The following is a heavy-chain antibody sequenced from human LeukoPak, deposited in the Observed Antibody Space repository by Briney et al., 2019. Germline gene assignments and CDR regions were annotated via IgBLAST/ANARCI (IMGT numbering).Heavy chain of an antibody. CDR1: GFTFSSYG. Sequence: GGSLRLSCAASGFTFSSYGMHWVRQAPGKGLEWAAVISCDGSNKYYADSVKGRFTISRDNSKNTLYLQMNSLRAEDTAVYYCARLTAFIEPFDYWGQGTLVTVSS. CDR2: ISCDGSNK. J-gene: IGHJ4*02. D-gene: IGHD3-16*02. CDR3: ARLTAFIEPFDY. V-gene: IGHV3-30*03.